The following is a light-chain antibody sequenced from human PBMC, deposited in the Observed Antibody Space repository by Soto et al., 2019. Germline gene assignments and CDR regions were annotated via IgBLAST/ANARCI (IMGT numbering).Light chain of an antibody. V-gene: IGLV2-14*03. CDR1: SSDIGGYNY. Sequence: QSALTQPASVSGSPGQSITISCTGTSSDIGGYNYVSWYQQHPGKAPKLMIYDVSDRPSGVSNRFSGSKSGNTASLTISGLQDEEGADYYCGSYASRNTVLFGGGTKLTVL. CDR3: GSYASRNTVL. J-gene: IGLJ2*01. CDR2: DVS.